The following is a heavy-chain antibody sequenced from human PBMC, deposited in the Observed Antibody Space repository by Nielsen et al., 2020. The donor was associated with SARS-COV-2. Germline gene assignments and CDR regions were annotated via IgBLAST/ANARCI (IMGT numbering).Heavy chain of an antibody. V-gene: IGHV3-9*01. D-gene: IGHD6-19*01. J-gene: IGHJ6*02. Sequence: GGSLRLSCAASGFTFDDYAMHWVRQAPGKGLEWVSGISWNSGSIGYADSVKGRFTISRDNAKNSLYLQMNSLRAEDTALYYCATGGIAVAGGYYYYGMDVWGQGTTVTVSS. CDR3: ATGGIAVAGGYYYYGMDV. CDR1: GFTFDDYA. CDR2: ISWNSGSI.